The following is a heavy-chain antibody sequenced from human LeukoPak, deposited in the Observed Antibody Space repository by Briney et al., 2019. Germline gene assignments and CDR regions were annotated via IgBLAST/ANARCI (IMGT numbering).Heavy chain of an antibody. CDR2: ISYSGST. J-gene: IGHJ4*02. D-gene: IGHD6-19*01. CDR1: GGSISSHY. Sequence: SETLPLTCTVSGGSISSHYWSWIRQPPGKGLEWIGYISYSGSTNYNPSLKSRVTISVDTSKNQFSLKLTSVTAADTAVYYCARQGGWLSPIGFWGQGTLVTVSS. CDR3: ARQGGWLSPIGF. V-gene: IGHV4-59*08.